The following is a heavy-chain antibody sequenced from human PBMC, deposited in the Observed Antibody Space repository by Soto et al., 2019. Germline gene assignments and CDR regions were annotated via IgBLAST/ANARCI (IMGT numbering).Heavy chain of an antibody. D-gene: IGHD1-26*01. J-gene: IGHJ4*02. CDR1: NFSISIGYY. CDR3: ARTHSGSYYSVFNY. V-gene: IGHV4-38-2*01. Sequence: SETLSVICVFSNFSISIGYYWGWIRRSPGKGLEWIASIYRSGTTSYNPSLKSRVTISVDPSKNQFSMMLTAVTAADTAVYYCARTHSGSYYSVFNYWGRGSLVTV. CDR2: IYRSGTT.